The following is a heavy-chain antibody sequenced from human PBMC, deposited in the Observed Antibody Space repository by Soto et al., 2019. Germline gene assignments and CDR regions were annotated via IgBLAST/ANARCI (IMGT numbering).Heavy chain of an antibody. Sequence: QVQLQESGPGLVKPSQTLSLTCTVSGGSISSDDYYWSWIRQPPGKGLECIGYIYYSGSTYYNPSLKSRFTISVDTSKNQFSLKLRSVTAADTAVYYCARFIRRPDFDIWGQGTMVTVSS. D-gene: IGHD3-16*02. V-gene: IGHV4-30-4*01. CDR1: GGSISSDDYY. CDR3: ARFIRRPDFDI. J-gene: IGHJ3*02. CDR2: IYYSGST.